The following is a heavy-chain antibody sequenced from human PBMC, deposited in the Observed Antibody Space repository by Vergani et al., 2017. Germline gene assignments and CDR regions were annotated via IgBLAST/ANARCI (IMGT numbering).Heavy chain of an antibody. J-gene: IGHJ5*02. Sequence: QVQLQQWGAGLLKPSETLSLTCAVYGVSFSGYYWSWIRQPPGKGLEWIGEINHSGSTNYNPSLKSRVTISVDTSKNQFSLKLSSVTAADTAVYYCARDPLLRFLEWPRGFDPWGQGTLVTVSS. CDR2: INHSGST. V-gene: IGHV4-34*01. D-gene: IGHD3-3*01. CDR1: GVSFSGYY. CDR3: ARDPLLRFLEWPRGFDP.